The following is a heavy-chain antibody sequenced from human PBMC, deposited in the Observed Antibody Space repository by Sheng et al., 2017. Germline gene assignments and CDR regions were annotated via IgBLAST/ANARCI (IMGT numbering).Heavy chain of an antibody. V-gene: IGHV4-34*01. CDR1: GGSFSGYY. J-gene: IGHJ4*02. D-gene: IGHD3-9*01. CDR3: ARGRPYYDILTGYYKIPGSFDY. CDR2: INHSGST. Sequence: QVQLQQWGAGLLKPSETLSLTCAVYGGSFSGYYWSWIRQPPGKGLEWIGEINHSGSTNYNPSLKSRVTISVDTSKNQFSLKLSSVTAADTAVYYCARGRPYYDILTGYYKIPGSFDYWGQGTLVTVSS.